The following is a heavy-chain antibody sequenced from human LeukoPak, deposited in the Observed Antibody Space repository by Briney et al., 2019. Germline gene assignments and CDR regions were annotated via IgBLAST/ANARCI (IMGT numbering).Heavy chain of an antibody. CDR2: IKSKPNGETT. Sequence: PGGSLRLSCAASGFTFSSYAMSWVRQAPGKGLEWVAYIKSKPNGETTEYAAPVKGRFTISRDDSKNTLYLQLNSLKTEDTGIYYCTTVHFNGDYRLDYWGQGTLVTVSS. V-gene: IGHV3-15*01. CDR3: TTVHFNGDYRLDY. CDR1: GFTFSSYA. D-gene: IGHD4-17*01. J-gene: IGHJ4*02.